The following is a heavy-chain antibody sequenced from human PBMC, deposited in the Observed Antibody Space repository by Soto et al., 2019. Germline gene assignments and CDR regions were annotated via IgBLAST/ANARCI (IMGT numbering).Heavy chain of an antibody. V-gene: IGHV3-30*03. J-gene: IGHJ4*02. CDR1: GFTFNNYA. CDR3: AQGCSGAYCFFLVN. CDR2: ISNDGSDQ. Sequence: QVQLVESGGGVVQPGRSLRLSCAASGFTFNNYAMHWVRQAPGKGLEWVAIISNDGSDQTYVHSVKGRFTISRDNSKNTVYLQMNNLRPDDTAVYFCAQGCSGAYCFFLVNWGQGTLVTVSS. D-gene: IGHD5-12*01.